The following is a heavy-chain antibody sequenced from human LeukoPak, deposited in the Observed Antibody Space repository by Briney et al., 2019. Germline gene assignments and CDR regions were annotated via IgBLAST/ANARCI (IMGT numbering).Heavy chain of an antibody. CDR1: GFTVSSNY. J-gene: IGHJ4*02. CDR3: AREGSRELRGFDY. Sequence: GGSLRLSCAASGFTVSSNYMSWVRQAPGKGLEWVSVIYSGGSTYYADSVKGRFTISRDNSKSTLYLQMNSLRAEDTAVYYCAREGSRELRGFDYWGQGTLVTVS. D-gene: IGHD1-26*01. CDR2: IYSGGST. V-gene: IGHV3-53*01.